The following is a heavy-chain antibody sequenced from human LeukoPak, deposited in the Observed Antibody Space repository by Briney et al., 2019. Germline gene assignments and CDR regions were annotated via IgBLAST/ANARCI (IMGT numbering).Heavy chain of an antibody. Sequence: SETLSLTCSVSGGSISSYYWSWIRQPPGKGLEWIGYTYYSGSTHYNPSLKSRVTITVDTSKNQFSLKLSSVTAADTAVYFCARGLAVSGRSSLDFWGQGTLVTVSS. V-gene: IGHV4-59*01. CDR2: TYYSGST. CDR3: ARGLAVSGRSSLDF. CDR1: GGSISSYY. J-gene: IGHJ4*02. D-gene: IGHD6-19*01.